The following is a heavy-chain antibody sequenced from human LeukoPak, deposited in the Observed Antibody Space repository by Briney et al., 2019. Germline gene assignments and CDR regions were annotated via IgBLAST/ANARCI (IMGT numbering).Heavy chain of an antibody. D-gene: IGHD6-13*01. CDR3: ARDGPIAAAAKLNPLDY. CDR2: IKQDGSEK. V-gene: IGHV3-7*01. J-gene: IGHJ4*02. CDR1: GFTFSKYW. Sequence: GGSLRLSCAASGFTFSKYWMLWVRQAPGKGLEWVANIKQDGSEKYYVDSVKGRFTISRDNAKNSLYLQMNSLRAEDTAVYYCARDGPIAAAAKLNPLDYWGQGTLVTVSS.